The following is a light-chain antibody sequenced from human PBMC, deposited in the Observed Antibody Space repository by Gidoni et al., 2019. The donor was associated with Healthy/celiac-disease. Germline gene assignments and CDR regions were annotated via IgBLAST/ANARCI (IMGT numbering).Light chain of an antibody. CDR3: AAWDDSLNGVV. J-gene: IGLJ1*01. CDR2: SNN. CDR1: SSNSGINT. Sequence: QSVLTQPPSASGTPGQRVTISCSGSSSNSGINTVTWYQQLQGTAPKLLIYSNNQRPSGVPDRFSGSKSGTSASLAISGLQSEDEADYYCAAWDDSLNGVVFGTGTKVTV. V-gene: IGLV1-44*01.